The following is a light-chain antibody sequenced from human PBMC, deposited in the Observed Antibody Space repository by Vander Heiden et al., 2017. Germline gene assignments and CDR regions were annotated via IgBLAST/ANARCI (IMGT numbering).Light chain of an antibody. J-gene: IGKJ1*01. CDR1: QTIHKW. V-gene: IGKV1-5*01. CDR2: DAS. Sequence: LQMTQSPSTLSTSVEDRVTISCRASQTIHKWLAWYQQKPGKAPELLIYDASTLQSGVPSRFSGAGSGTEFTLTISSLQPDDFATYYCQQYYTFPWTFGRGTKVDI. CDR3: QQYYTFPWT.